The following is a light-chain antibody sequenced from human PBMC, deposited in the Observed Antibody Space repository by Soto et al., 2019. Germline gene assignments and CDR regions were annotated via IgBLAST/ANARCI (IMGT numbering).Light chain of an antibody. CDR1: SGHSSYI. V-gene: IGLV4-60*02. CDR2: LEGSGSY. Sequence: QSVLTQSSSASASLGSSVKLTCTLSSGHSSYIIAWHQQQPGKAPRYLMKLEGSGSYNKGSGVPDRFSGSSSGADRYLTISNLQFEDEADYYCETWDSNTHWVFGGGTQLTVL. CDR3: ETWDSNTHWV. J-gene: IGLJ3*02.